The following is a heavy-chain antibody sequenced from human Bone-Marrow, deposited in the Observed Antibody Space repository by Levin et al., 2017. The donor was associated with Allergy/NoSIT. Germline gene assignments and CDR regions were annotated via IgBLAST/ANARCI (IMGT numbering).Heavy chain of an antibody. Sequence: ASVKVSCKVSGDTLSDLSMHWVRQAPGKGLEWMGSFDPEEDETTYSKKFQGRVTMTEDTSTNTASMELSSLTSDDTAVYYCATRKGGTVDYTLVYQYSMDDWGQGTLVTVSS. D-gene: IGHD1-26*01. CDR3: ATRKGGTVDYTLVYQYSMDD. V-gene: IGHV1-24*01. CDR1: GDTLSDLS. CDR2: FDPEEDET. J-gene: IGHJ4*02.